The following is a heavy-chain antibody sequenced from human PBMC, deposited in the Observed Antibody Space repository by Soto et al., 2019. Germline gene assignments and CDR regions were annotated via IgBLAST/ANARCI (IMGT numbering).Heavy chain of an antibody. D-gene: IGHD6-19*01. J-gene: IGHJ4*02. CDR3: AKDPKSGGWYVPQPFDY. V-gene: IGHV3-23*01. CDR2: ISGSGGST. CDR1: GFTFSSYA. Sequence: EVQLLESGGGLVQPGGSLRLSCAASGFTFSSYAMSWVRQAPGKGLEWVSAISGSGGSTYYADSVKGRFTISRDNSKNTLYLQMNSLRAEDTAVYYCAKDPKSGGWYVPQPFDYWGQGTLVTVSS.